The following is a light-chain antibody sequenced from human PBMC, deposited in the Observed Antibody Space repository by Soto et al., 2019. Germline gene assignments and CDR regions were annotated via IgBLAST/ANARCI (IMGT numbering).Light chain of an antibody. CDR1: ESISNL. Sequence: EIEVAQEHKTVPACGGDRVNITGRASESISNLLACDQQKPGTAPNLLIYHASTLESGVPSRFSGSGSGTEFTLAISSLQPDDFATYYCQQYNSYSPWTFGPGT. CDR3: QQYNSYSPWT. J-gene: IGKJ1*01. CDR2: HAS. V-gene: IGKV1-5*01.